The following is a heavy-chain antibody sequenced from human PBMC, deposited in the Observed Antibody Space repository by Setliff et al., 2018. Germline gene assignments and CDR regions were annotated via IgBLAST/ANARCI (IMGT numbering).Heavy chain of an antibody. V-gene: IGHV4-39*07. CDR2: IYYSGST. CDR1: GGSISSSSYY. Sequence: SETLSLTCTVSGGSISSSSYYWGWIRQPPGKGLEWIGSIYYSGSTYYNPSLKSRVTISVDTSKNQFSLKLSSVTAADTAVYYCARGRVEMATITPFDYWGQGALVTVSS. J-gene: IGHJ4*02. D-gene: IGHD5-12*01. CDR3: ARGRVEMATITPFDY.